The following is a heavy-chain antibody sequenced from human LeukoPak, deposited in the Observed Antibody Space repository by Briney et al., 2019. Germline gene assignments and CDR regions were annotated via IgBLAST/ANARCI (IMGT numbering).Heavy chain of an antibody. V-gene: IGHV3-21*01. J-gene: IGHJ4*02. CDR3: AREGAGGGADY. CDR1: EFTFRTYD. CDR2: ISSSSSYI. Sequence: PGGSLTLSCVVSEFTFRTYDMHWVRQAPGKGLEWVSSISSSSSYIYYADSVKGRFTISRDNAKNSLYLQMNSLRAEDTAVYYCAREGAGGGADYWGQGTLVTVSS. D-gene: IGHD3-16*01.